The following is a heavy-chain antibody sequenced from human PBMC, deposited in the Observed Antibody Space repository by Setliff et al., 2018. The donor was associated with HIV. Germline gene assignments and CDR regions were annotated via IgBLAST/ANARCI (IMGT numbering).Heavy chain of an antibody. Sequence: PGGSLRLSCSASGFKFSSYAMHWVRQAPGKGLEYVSAITSNMDSTYYGDSVKGRFTISRDNSKNTLYLEMASLRVEDTAVYYCAKEELSAFSYGDRYWYFSLWGRGTLVTVSS. D-gene: IGHD5-18*01. V-gene: IGHV3-64*04. CDR2: ITSNMDST. J-gene: IGHJ2*01. CDR3: AKEELSAFSYGDRYWYFSL. CDR1: GFKFSSYA.